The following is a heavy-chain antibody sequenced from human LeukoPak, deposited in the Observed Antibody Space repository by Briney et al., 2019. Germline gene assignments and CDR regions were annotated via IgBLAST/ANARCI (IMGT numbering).Heavy chain of an antibody. V-gene: IGHV3-23*01. CDR3: AKAVIPQHSSGWSTFTN. J-gene: IGHJ4*02. D-gene: IGHD6-19*01. CDR2: ISGSGGST. Sequence: PGGSLRLSCAASGFTFSSYAMSWVRQAPGKGLEWVSAISGSGGSTYYADSVKGRFTISRDNSKNTLYLQMNSLRAEDTAVYYYAKAVIPQHSSGWSTFTNWGQGTLVTVSS. CDR1: GFTFSSYA.